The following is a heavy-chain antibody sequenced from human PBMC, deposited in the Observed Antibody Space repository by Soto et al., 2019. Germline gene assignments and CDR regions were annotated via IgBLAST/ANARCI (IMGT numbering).Heavy chain of an antibody. CDR1: GFTFSTYG. V-gene: IGHV3-48*01. Sequence: PGGSLRLSCAASGFTFSTYGMNWVRQAPGKGLEWISYISSSSSTIYYADSVKGRFTISRDNAKNSLSLQMNSLRAEDTAVYYCAILCSAGSCYYFEEVGYWGQGTLVTVSS. J-gene: IGHJ4*02. CDR3: AILCSAGSCYYFEEVGY. D-gene: IGHD2-15*01. CDR2: ISSSSSTI.